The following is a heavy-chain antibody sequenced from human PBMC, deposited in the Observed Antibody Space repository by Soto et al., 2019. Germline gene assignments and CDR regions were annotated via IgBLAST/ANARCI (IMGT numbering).Heavy chain of an antibody. CDR3: ASAMYYFDSSVYPLFAD. Sequence: SVKVSCKASGGTFSIYTISWVRQAPGQGLEWMGRIIPILGIANYAQKFQGRVTITADKSTSTAYMELSSLRSEDTAVYYCASAMYYFDSSVYPLFADWGQGTEVSVAA. D-gene: IGHD3-22*01. CDR1: GGTFSIYT. J-gene: IGHJ4*02. CDR2: IIPILGIA. V-gene: IGHV1-69*02.